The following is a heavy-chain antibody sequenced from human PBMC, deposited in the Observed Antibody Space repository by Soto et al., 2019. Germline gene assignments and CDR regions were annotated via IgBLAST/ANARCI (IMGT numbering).Heavy chain of an antibody. J-gene: IGHJ4*02. CDR1: GFTFIDYW. V-gene: IGHV3-74*01. CDR3: ARVDSSGYTCFDY. D-gene: IGHD3-22*01. Sequence: PGRFMRLPWAVSGFTFIDYWMHWISQAQGVGLVWVSRINSDGTSTSYADSVKGRFTISRDNAKNTLYLQMNSLRAEDTAVYYCARVDSSGYTCFDYWGQGTLVTVSS. CDR2: INSDGTST.